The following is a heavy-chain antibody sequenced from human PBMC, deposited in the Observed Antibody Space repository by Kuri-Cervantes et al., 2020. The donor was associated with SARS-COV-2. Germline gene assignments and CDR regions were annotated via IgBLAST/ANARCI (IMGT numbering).Heavy chain of an antibody. CDR3: ARIMTTVTTFHYGMDV. CDR2: IFSNDEK. J-gene: IGHJ6*02. CDR1: GGSISSGGYY. D-gene: IGHD4-17*01. Sequence: ETLSLTCAVSGGSISSGGYYWSWIRQPPGKALEWLAHIFSNDEKSYSTSLKSRLTISKDTSKSQVVLTMTNMDPVDTATYYCARIMTTVTTFHYGMDVWGQGTTVTVSS. V-gene: IGHV2-26*01.